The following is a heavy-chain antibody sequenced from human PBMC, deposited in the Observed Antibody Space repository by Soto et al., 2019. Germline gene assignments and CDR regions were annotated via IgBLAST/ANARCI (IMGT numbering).Heavy chain of an antibody. V-gene: IGHV1-2*04. J-gene: IGHJ3*02. CDR1: GYTFTGYY. Sequence: ASVKVSCKASGYTFTGYYMHWVRQAPGQGLEWMGWINPNSGGTNYAQKFQGWVTMTRDTSISTAYMELSRLRSDDTAVYYCARPAAADPDAFDIWGQGTMVTV. D-gene: IGHD6-13*01. CDR3: ARPAAADPDAFDI. CDR2: INPNSGGT.